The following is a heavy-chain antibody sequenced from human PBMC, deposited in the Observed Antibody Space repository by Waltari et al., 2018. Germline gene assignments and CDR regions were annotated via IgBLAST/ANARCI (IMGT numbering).Heavy chain of an antibody. CDR2: IKYNRRT. Sequence: QVQLQQWGAGLLKPSGTLSLPCAGYGGSFSGSYWSRVRQAPGKGLEGTGEIKYNRRTNYNPSLKTRVTISVDTSNNQFSRKLSSVTAAATYVYYCARGERHFSGYDSYWGQGTLVTVSS. V-gene: IGHV4-34*01. CDR3: ARGERHFSGYDSY. J-gene: IGHJ4*02. CDR1: GGSFSGSY. D-gene: IGHD5-12*01.